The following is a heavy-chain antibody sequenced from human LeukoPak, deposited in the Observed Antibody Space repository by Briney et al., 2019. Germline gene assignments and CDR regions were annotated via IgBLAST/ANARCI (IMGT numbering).Heavy chain of an antibody. D-gene: IGHD2-2*01. CDR1: GGSITRYY. J-gene: IGHJ4*02. Sequence: TPSETLSLTCTVSGGSITRYYWSWIRQPAGKGLEWIGRIYNNENSNYNPSLKSRVTMSVDTSKNQFSLNLSSVSAADTAVYYCARGFIGSAAMMYFDYWGQGILVTVSS. CDR2: IYNNENS. CDR3: ARGFIGSAAMMYFDY. V-gene: IGHV4-4*07.